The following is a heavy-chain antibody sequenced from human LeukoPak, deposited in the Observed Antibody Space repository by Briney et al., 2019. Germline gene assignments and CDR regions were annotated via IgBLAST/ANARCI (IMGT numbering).Heavy chain of an antibody. CDR2: IYSGGTS. CDR1: GFAVSGNY. J-gene: IGHJ4*02. D-gene: IGHD3-10*01. CDR3: ARERGRGVISPYFDY. V-gene: IGHV3-66*01. Sequence: GGSLRLSCAASGFAVSGNYMSWVRQAPGKGLEWVSVIYSGGTSTYADSVKGRFTISRDTSKNTLYLQMNSLRAEDTAVYYCARERGRGVISPYFDYWGQGTLVTVSS.